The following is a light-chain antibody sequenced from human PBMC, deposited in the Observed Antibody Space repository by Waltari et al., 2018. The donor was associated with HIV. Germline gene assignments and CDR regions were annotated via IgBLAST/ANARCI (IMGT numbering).Light chain of an antibody. CDR3: QQYDNLLT. CDR1: QDISSY. J-gene: IGKJ4*01. V-gene: IGKV1-33*01. Sequence: DIQMTQSPSSLSASVGDRVTITCQASQDISSYLHWYQQKPGKAPKLLIYDASNLETGVPSRFGGSGSGTDFTFTISSLQPEDIATYYCQQYDNLLTFGGGTKVEIK. CDR2: DAS.